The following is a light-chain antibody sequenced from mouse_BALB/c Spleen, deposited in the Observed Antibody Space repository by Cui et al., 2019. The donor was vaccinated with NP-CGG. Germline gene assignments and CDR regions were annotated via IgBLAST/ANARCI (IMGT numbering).Light chain of an antibody. V-gene: IGLV1*01. CDR2: GTN. CDR3: ALWYSNHWV. Sequence: QAVVTQESALTTSPGETVTLTCRSNTGTVTTSNYANWVQEKPDHLFTGLIGGTNNRDTGVPARFSGSLIGDKAALTITGAQTEDEAIYFCALWYSNHWVFGGGTKLTVL. J-gene: IGLJ1*01. CDR1: TGTVTTSNY.